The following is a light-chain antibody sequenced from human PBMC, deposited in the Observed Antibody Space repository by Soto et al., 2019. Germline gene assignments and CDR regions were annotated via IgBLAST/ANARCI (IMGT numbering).Light chain of an antibody. CDR2: EAS. CDR1: QSVSNY. J-gene: IGKJ1*01. Sequence: EIVLTQSPATLSLSPGERATLSCRASQSVSNYLACYQQKPGQVPRLLIYEASSRATGIPVRFSDSGSGTDFTLTISSQAPEDFAVYCCQQYGSSGTFGQGTKVDI. V-gene: IGKV3-11*01. CDR3: QQYGSSGT.